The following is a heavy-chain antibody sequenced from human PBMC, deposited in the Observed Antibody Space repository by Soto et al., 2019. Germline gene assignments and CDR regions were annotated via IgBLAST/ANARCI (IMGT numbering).Heavy chain of an antibody. D-gene: IGHD3-16*01. CDR1: GFTFSNYG. Sequence: GGSLRLSCAASGFTFSNYGIHWVRQAPGRGLEWVAVISYDGSNEHYADSVKGRFTISRDNSKNTLYLQMNSLRAEDTAVYYCAKDQVLTSQVGYYMDVWGKGTMVTVSS. CDR3: AKDQVLTSQVGYYMDV. J-gene: IGHJ6*03. CDR2: ISYDGSNE. V-gene: IGHV3-30*18.